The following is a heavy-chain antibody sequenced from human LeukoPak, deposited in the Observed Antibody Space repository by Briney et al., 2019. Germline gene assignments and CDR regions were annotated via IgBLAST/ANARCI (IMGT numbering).Heavy chain of an antibody. CDR3: ARTQRIAAAGTTDY. D-gene: IGHD6-13*01. CDR1: GYTFTGYG. V-gene: IGHV1-18*01. Sequence: EASVKVSCRASGYTFTGYGISWVRQAPGQGLEWMGWISAYNGNTNYAQKLQGRVTMTTDTSTSTAYMELRSLRSDDTAVYYCARTQRIAAAGTTDYWGQGTLVTVSS. J-gene: IGHJ4*02. CDR2: ISAYNGNT.